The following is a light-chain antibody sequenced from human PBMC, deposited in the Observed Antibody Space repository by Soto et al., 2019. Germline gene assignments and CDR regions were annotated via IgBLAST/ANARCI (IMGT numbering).Light chain of an antibody. J-gene: IGKJ2*01. CDR2: KAF. CDR1: QSIVYSDGNAY. Sequence: DVVMTQCPLSLPVTLGQPASISCRSSQSIVYSDGNAYLSWFQQRPGQSPRRLIYKAFNRDSGVPDRFSGSGSGTDFTLKISRVEAEDVGVYYCMQGTHWPPVTFGQGTKLEIK. V-gene: IGKV2-30*01. CDR3: MQGTHWPPVT.